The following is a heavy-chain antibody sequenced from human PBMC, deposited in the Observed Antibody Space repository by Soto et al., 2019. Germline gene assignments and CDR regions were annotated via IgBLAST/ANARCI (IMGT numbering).Heavy chain of an antibody. Sequence: SETLSLTCTVSGGSISGYYWSWIRQPPGKGLEWIGYMYNTGSTVYNPSFKSRVTISVDTSKNQFSLKLNSVTAADTAVYYCATVPDLWGQGTLLTLSS. D-gene: IGHD2-2*01. V-gene: IGHV4-59*01. J-gene: IGHJ5*02. CDR3: ATVPDL. CDR2: MYNTGST. CDR1: GGSISGYY.